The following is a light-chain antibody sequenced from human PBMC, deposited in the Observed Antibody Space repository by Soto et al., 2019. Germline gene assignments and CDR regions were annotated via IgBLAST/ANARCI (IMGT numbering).Light chain of an antibody. CDR3: QHRHSYPIT. CDR1: QGISSF. J-gene: IGKJ5*01. Sequence: DLQLTQSPSFLSASVGDRVTITCRASQGISSFIAWYQQKPGKAPKLLIHTASTLQSGVPSRFSGSGYGTEFTLTISSLQPEDFATYYCQHRHSYPITFGQGTRLEIK. CDR2: TAS. V-gene: IGKV1-9*01.